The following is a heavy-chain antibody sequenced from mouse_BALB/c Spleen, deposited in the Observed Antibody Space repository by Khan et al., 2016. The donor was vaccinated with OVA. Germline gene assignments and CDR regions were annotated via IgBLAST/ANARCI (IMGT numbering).Heavy chain of an antibody. CDR3: ARNRNGYCDY. Sequence: QVQLKQSGPGLVQSSQSLSITCTVSGFSLTNYGVHWVRQSPGKGLEWLGVIWSSGITDYNATFISRLSISRDISKSQVFFKMNSRQANDAAIYYCARNRNGYCDYWGQGTTLTVSS. CDR1: GFSLTNYG. CDR2: IWSSGIT. J-gene: IGHJ2*01. V-gene: IGHV2-2*02. D-gene: IGHD1-1*02.